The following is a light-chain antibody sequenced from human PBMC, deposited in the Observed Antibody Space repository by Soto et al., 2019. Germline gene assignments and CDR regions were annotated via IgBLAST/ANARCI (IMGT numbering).Light chain of an antibody. V-gene: IGKV3-11*01. J-gene: IGKJ5*01. CDR3: QQRSNWPPIT. Sequence: EVVMTQSPATLSVSPGERATLSCRASRSISNNLAWYQQKPGQAPRLLIYDASNRATGIPARFSGSGSGTDFTLTISSLEPEDFAVYYCQQRSNWPPITFGQGTRLEIK. CDR2: DAS. CDR1: RSISNN.